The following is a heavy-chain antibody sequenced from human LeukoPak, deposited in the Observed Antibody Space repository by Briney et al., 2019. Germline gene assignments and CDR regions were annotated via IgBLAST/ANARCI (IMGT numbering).Heavy chain of an antibody. CDR3: ARDHYGSGDY. Sequence: PGRSLRLSCAASGFTFSSYGMHWVRQAPGKGLVWVSRINRDGSSATYADSVKGRFTISRDNAKNALFLQMNSLRADDMAVYYCARDHYGSGDYWGQGTLVTVSS. V-gene: IGHV3-74*01. CDR1: GFTFSSYG. J-gene: IGHJ4*02. D-gene: IGHD3-10*01. CDR2: INRDGSSA.